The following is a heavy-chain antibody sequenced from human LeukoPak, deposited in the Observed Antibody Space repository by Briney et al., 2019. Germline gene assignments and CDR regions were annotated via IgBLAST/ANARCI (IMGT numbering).Heavy chain of an antibody. J-gene: IGHJ4*02. CDR1: GASFTSYW. V-gene: IGHV5-51*01. CDR2: IYTGDSDT. CDR3: ARRSQSGIYVEY. D-gene: IGHD1-26*01. Sequence: GESLKISCMCPGASFTSYWIGWVRQRPGKGLEWMGIIYTGDSDTRYSPSFQGQVTISAGKSISTAYVQWSSLEASDTAMYYCARRSQSGIYVEYWGQGTLVTVSS.